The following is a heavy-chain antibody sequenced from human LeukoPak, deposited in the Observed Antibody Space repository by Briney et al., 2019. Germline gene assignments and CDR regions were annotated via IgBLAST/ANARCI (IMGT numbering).Heavy chain of an antibody. V-gene: IGHV2-5*01. Sequence: SGPTLVNPTQTLTLTCTFSGFSLSTSGVGVGWIRQPPGKALEWLALIYWSDDKRNSPSLKSRLTITKDTSKNQVVLTMTNMDPVDTATYYCAHIRLGDWYFDLWGRGTLVTVSS. D-gene: IGHD7-27*01. J-gene: IGHJ2*01. CDR3: AHIRLGDWYFDL. CDR2: IYWSDDK. CDR1: GFSLSTSGVG.